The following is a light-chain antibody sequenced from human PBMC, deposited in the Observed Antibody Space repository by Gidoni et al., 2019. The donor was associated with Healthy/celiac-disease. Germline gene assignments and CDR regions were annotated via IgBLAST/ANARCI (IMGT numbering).Light chain of an antibody. CDR3: QQRSNWPSLT. CDR1: QSVSSY. J-gene: IGKJ4*01. CDR2: DAS. Sequence: EIELTQSPATLSLSPGERATLSCRASQSVSSYLAWYQQKPGQAPRLLIYDASNRATGISARFSGSGSGTDFTLTISSLEPEDFAVYYCQQRSNWPSLTFXGXTKVEIK. V-gene: IGKV3-11*01.